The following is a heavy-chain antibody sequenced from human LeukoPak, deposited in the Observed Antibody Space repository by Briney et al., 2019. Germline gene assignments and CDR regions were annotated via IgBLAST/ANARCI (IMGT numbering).Heavy chain of an antibody. CDR2: IYTSGST. V-gene: IGHV4-4*07. CDR3: SGDRCSGGSCYSDY. CDR1: GGSISSHY. J-gene: IGHJ4*02. D-gene: IGHD2-15*01. Sequence: SETLSLTCTVSGGSISSHYWSWIRQPAGKGLEWIGRIYTSGSTNYNPSLKSRVTMSVDTSKNQFSLKLSSVTAADTAVYYWSGDRCSGGSCYSDYWGQGTLVTVSS.